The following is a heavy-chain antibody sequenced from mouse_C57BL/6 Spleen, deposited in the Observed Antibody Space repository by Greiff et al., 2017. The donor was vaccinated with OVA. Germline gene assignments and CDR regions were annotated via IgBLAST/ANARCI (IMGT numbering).Heavy chain of an antibody. D-gene: IGHD2-1*01. J-gene: IGHJ1*03. Sequence: VQLQQPGTELVKPGASVKLSCTASGYTFTSYWMHWVKQRPGPGLEWIGNINPSNGGTNYNEKFKSKATMTVEQSYNTAYLQLSSLTSEDSAVYYGARLPIYYCNSWYFDVWGTGTTVTVSS. CDR3: ARLPIYYCNSWYFDV. CDR1: GYTFTSYW. V-gene: IGHV1-53*01. CDR2: INPSNGGT.